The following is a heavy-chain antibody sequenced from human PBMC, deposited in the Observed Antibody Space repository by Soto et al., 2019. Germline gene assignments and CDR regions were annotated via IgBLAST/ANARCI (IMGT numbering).Heavy chain of an antibody. V-gene: IGHV4-59*12. CDR2: IYHSGST. CDR3: ARGRGYGSGRGWFDP. CDR1: GGSISSYY. J-gene: IGHJ5*02. D-gene: IGHD3-10*01. Sequence: SETLSHTCTVSGGSISSYYWSWIRQPPGKGLEWIGYIYHSGSTNYNPSLKSRVTISVDTSKNQFSLKLSSVTAADTAVYYCARGRGYGSGRGWFDPWGQGTLVTVSS.